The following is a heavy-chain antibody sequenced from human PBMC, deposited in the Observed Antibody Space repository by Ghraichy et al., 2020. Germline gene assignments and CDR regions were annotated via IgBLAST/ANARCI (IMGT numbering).Heavy chain of an antibody. Sequence: GGSLRLSCVGSGXTFSNYAMSXVRQAXXQGLXXVXSIXVSGNGXKYAGSVKGRFRIXREXXTXTIYLEMNNLRPXXPXXXFCAKGSXXXAVXYFXGMDVWXQG. V-gene: IGHV3-23*01. D-gene: IGHD6-19*01. CDR3: AKGSXXXAVXYFXGMDV. CDR2: IXVSGNGX. J-gene: IGHJ6*01. CDR1: GXTFSNYA.